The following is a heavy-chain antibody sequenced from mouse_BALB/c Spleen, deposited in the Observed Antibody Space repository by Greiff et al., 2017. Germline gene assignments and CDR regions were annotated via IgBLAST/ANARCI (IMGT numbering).Heavy chain of an antibody. CDR1: GFSLTSYG. V-gene: IGHV2-4-1*01. D-gene: IGHD2-10*02. J-gene: IGHJ3*01. CDR3: ASQYGNYLFAY. CDR2: IWSGGST. Sequence: VKLMESGPGLVQPSQSLSITCTVSGFSLTSYGVHWVRQSPGKGLEWLGVIWSGGSTDYNAAFISRLSISKDNSKSQVFFKMNSLQADDTAIYYCASQYGNYLFAYWGQGTLVTVSA.